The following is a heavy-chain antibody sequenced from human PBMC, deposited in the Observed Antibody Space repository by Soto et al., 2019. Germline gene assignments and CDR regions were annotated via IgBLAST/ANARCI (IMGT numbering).Heavy chain of an antibody. Sequence: ASVKVSCKPSGYSFSNFYVHWVRQAPGQGLEWMGIIDPSSGTTSYTQKFQERVTMTRDTSMSTVYMELSRLRSEDTAVYYCARGAIVVPNGLIAGMDVWGLGTTVTVSS. CDR1: GYSFSNFY. J-gene: IGHJ6*02. CDR2: IDPSSGTT. D-gene: IGHD2-15*01. V-gene: IGHV1-46*01. CDR3: ARGAIVVPNGLIAGMDV.